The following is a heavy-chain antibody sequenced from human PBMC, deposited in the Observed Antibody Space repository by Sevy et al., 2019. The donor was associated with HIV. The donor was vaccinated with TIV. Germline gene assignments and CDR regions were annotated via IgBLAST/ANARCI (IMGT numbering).Heavy chain of an antibody. CDR3: AKEWTLLSDWYGEFDY. CDR1: GFTFTNYG. V-gene: IGHV3-23*01. Sequence: GGSLRLSCAASGFTFTNYGMHWVRQAPGKGLEWVSGISNSDANTYYADSVRGRFTVSRDNSKNTVYLQLNSLRAEDTAIYYCAKEWTLLSDWYGEFDYWGQGTLVTVSS. D-gene: IGHD6-19*01. CDR2: ISNSDANT. J-gene: IGHJ4*02.